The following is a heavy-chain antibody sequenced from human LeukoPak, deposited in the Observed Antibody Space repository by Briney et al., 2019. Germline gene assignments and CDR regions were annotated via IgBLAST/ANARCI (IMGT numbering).Heavy chain of an antibody. CDR2: INSDGSSI. V-gene: IGHV3-74*01. CDR1: GFTFSSYG. Sequence: GGSLRLSCAASGFTFSSYGMHWVRQAPGKGLVWVSRINSDGSSINYADSVKGRFTISRDNAKNTLYLQMNSLRAEDAAVYYCARGRGPYGWFDPWGQGTLVTVSS. J-gene: IGHJ5*02. CDR3: ARGRGPYGWFDP. D-gene: IGHD3-10*01.